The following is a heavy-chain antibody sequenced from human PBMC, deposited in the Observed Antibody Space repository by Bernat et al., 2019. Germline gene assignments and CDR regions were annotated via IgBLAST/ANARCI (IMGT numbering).Heavy chain of an antibody. CDR3: ATSAYYRFNY. CDR1: VFTFIRYS. Sequence: EVQMVESGGSSVQSGGSLRLSCAASVFTFIRYSMNWVRQAPGKGLEWISYISNTGTIYYADSVKGRFTISRDNDRNSVYLQMNDLRDEDTALYFCATSAYYRFNYWGQGTLVSVSS. V-gene: IGHV3-48*02. CDR2: ISNTGTI. D-gene: IGHD3-22*01. J-gene: IGHJ4*02.